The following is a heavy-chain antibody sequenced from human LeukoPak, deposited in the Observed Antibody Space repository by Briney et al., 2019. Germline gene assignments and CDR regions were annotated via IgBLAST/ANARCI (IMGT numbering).Heavy chain of an antibody. CDR2: ISGYNDNT. CDR3: ARDLAYNYGDPHYFDY. V-gene: IGHV1-18*01. Sequence: ASVKVSCKASGYTFTNYGIIWVRQAPGQGLEWMGWISGYNDNTNYALKFQGRVTMTTDTSTSTAYMELRSLRSDDTAVYYCARDLAYNYGDPHYFDYWGQGTLVTVSS. J-gene: IGHJ4*02. D-gene: IGHD5-24*01. CDR1: GYTFTNYG.